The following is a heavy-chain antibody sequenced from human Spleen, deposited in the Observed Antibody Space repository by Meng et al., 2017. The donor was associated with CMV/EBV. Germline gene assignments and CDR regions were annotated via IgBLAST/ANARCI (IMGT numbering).Heavy chain of an antibody. CDR2: IQYDGSDK. Sequence: GESLKISCAASGFTFTTYALHWVRQAPGKGLEWVAFIQYDGSDKYYADSVRGRFTISRDDSKNTLYLQMNSLRPEDTAVYYCAKPILLEPIFDCWGRGTLVTVSS. J-gene: IGHJ4*02. CDR3: AKPILLEPIFDC. CDR1: GFTFTTYA. D-gene: IGHD1-20*01. V-gene: IGHV3-30*02.